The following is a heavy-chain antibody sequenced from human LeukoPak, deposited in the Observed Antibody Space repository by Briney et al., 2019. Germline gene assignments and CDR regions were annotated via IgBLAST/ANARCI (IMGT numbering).Heavy chain of an antibody. CDR3: ARLVGDGGNWDAFDI. CDR1: GYTFTSYG. Sequence: GASVKVSCKASGYTFTSYGISWVRQAPGQGLEWMGWISAYNGNTNYAQKLQGRVTMTTDTSTSTAYMELRSLRSDDTAVYYCARLVGDGGNWDAFDIWGQGTMVTVSS. D-gene: IGHD4-23*01. CDR2: ISAYNGNT. J-gene: IGHJ3*02. V-gene: IGHV1-18*01.